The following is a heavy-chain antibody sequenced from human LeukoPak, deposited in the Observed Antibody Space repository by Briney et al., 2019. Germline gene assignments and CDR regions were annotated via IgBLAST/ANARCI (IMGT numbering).Heavy chain of an antibody. Sequence: GGSLRLSCVPYGFTFSVYGMRWVRPAPGKGRGWVGFIRYDGSNKYYADSVKGRFTISRDNSKNTLYLQMNSLRAEDTAVYYCARVRDGYNDAYDIWGQGRMVTVHS. V-gene: IGHV3-30*02. J-gene: IGHJ3*02. CDR3: ARVRDGYNDAYDI. CDR1: GFTFSVYG. D-gene: IGHD5-24*01. CDR2: IRYDGSNK.